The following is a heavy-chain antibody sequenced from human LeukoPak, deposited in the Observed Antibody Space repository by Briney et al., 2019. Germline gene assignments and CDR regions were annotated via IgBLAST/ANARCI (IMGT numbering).Heavy chain of an antibody. CDR3: ARHPRVGGATGYWFDP. J-gene: IGHJ5*02. D-gene: IGHD3-10*01. CDR2: IYTSGST. Sequence: SETLSLTCTVSGGSISSYYWSWIRQPPGKGLEWIGYIYTSGSTNYNPSLKSRVTISVDTSKNQFSLKLSSVTAADTAVYYCARHPRVGGATGYWFDPWGQGTLVTVSS. V-gene: IGHV4-4*09. CDR1: GGSISSYY.